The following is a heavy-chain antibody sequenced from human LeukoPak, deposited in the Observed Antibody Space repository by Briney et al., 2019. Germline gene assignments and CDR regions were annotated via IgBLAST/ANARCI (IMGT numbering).Heavy chain of an antibody. CDR1: GFTFSSYA. Sequence: GGSLRLSCAASGFTFSSYAMHWVRQAPGKGLEWVAVISYDGSNKYYADSVKGRFTISRDNSKNTLYLQMNSLRAEDTAVYYCAKDRHRGYSYGTNWFDPWGQGTLVTVSS. CDR3: AKDRHRGYSYGTNWFDP. D-gene: IGHD5-18*01. CDR2: ISYDGSNK. J-gene: IGHJ5*02. V-gene: IGHV3-30-3*01.